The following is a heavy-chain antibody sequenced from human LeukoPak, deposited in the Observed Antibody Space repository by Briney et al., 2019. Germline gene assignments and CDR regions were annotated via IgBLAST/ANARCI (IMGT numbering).Heavy chain of an antibody. CDR1: GFTFSSYA. Sequence: PGGSLRLSCAASGFTFSSYAMSWARQAPGKGLEWVSAISGSGGSTYYADSVKGRFTISRDNSKNTLYLQMNSLRAEDTAVYYCATSHGYYDSSGYCRYWGQGTLVTVSS. CDR3: ATSHGYYDSSGYCRY. J-gene: IGHJ4*02. D-gene: IGHD3-22*01. V-gene: IGHV3-23*01. CDR2: ISGSGGST.